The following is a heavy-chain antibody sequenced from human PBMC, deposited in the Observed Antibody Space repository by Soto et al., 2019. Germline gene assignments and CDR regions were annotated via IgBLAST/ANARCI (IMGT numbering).Heavy chain of an antibody. CDR2: IIPILGIA. V-gene: IGHV1-69*10. J-gene: IGHJ4*02. D-gene: IGHD3-3*01. CDR1: GGTFSSYA. Sequence: ASVKVSCKASGGTFSSYAISWVRQAPGQGLEWMGGIIPILGIANYAQKFQGRVTITADKSTSTAYMELSSVRSEDTAVYYCESGHTRYDFWSGYSYDYWGQGTLVTVSS. CDR3: ESGHTRYDFWSGYSYDY.